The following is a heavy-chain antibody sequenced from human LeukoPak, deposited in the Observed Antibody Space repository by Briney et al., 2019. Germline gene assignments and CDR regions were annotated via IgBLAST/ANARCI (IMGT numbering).Heavy chain of an antibody. CDR2: IYPGDSDT. CDR3: ARASDYGDSCFDY. V-gene: IGHV5-51*01. Sequence: GESLQISCKGSGSRFTSYWIGWVRQLPGKGLEWMGIIYPGDSDTRYSPSFQGQVTISADKSISTAYLQWSSLKASDTAMYYCARASDYGDSCFDYWGQGTLVTVSS. CDR1: GSRFTSYW. J-gene: IGHJ4*02. D-gene: IGHD4-17*01.